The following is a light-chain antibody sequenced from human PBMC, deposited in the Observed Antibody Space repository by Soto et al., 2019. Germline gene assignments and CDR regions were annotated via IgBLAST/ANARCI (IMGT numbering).Light chain of an antibody. V-gene: IGKV3-20*01. Sequence: ENVLTQSPGTLSLSPGERATLSCRASQSVSGNYLAWYQHKPGQAPRLLIYGASSRATGIADRFSGSGSGTDFTLTISRLESEDFAVYYCHQYGSSPLPGGSPLRFGGGTKVEIK. CDR1: QSVSGNY. J-gene: IGKJ4*01. CDR2: GAS. CDR3: HQYGSSPLPGGSPLR.